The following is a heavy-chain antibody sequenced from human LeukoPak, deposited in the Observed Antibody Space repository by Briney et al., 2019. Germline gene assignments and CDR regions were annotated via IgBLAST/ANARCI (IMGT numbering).Heavy chain of an antibody. D-gene: IGHD3-10*01. CDR1: GFTFSSYG. CDR2: ISYDGSNK. J-gene: IGHJ4*02. V-gene: IGHV3-30*18. Sequence: GGSLRLSCAASGFTFSSYGMHWVRQAPGKGLERVAVISYDGSNKYYADSVKGRFTISRDNSKNTLYLQMNSLRAEDTAVYYCAKGVWFGEIDYWGQGTLVTVSS. CDR3: AKGVWFGEIDY.